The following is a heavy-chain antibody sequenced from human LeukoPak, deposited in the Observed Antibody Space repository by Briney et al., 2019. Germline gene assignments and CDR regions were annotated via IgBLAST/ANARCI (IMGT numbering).Heavy chain of an antibody. CDR1: GGSISSSSYY. Sequence: PSETLSLTCIVSGGSISSSSYYWGWIRQPPGKGLEWIGSIYYSGNTYYNPFLKSRVTISVDTSKNQFSLKLTSVTAADTALYYCARDLRAYGDYDYWGQGTLVTVSS. CDR3: ARDLRAYGDYDY. J-gene: IGHJ4*02. CDR2: IYYSGNT. V-gene: IGHV4-39*07. D-gene: IGHD4-17*01.